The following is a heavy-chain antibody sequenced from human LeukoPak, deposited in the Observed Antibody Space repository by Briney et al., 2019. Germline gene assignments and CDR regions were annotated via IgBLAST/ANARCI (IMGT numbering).Heavy chain of an antibody. Sequence: GGSLRLSCAASGFAASGFTFSTFGMHWVRQAPGKGLEWVAFIRYDGSNKYYADSVKGRFTISRDNSKNTLYLQMNSLRAEDTAVYYCAKDTIVGAWDYWGQGTLVTVSS. CDR1: GFTFSTFG. D-gene: IGHD1-26*01. V-gene: IGHV3-30*02. CDR2: IRYDGSNK. J-gene: IGHJ4*02. CDR3: AKDTIVGAWDY.